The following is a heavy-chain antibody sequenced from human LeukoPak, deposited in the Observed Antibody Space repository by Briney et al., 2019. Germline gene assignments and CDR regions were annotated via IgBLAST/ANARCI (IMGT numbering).Heavy chain of an antibody. J-gene: IGHJ4*02. CDR3: ARAQLRYFDWLPTIDY. CDR1: GGSISSGSYY. CDR2: IYTSGST. D-gene: IGHD3-9*01. Sequence: SETLSLTCTVSGGSISSGSYYWSWIRQPAGKGLEWIGRIYTSGSTNYNPSLKSRVTISVDTSKNQFSLKLSSVTAADTAVYYCARAQLRYFDWLPTIDYWGQGTLVTVSS. V-gene: IGHV4-61*02.